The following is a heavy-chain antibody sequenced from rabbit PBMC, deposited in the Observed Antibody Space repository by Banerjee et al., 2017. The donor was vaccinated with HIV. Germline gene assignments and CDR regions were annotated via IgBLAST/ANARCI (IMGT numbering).Heavy chain of an antibody. J-gene: IGHJ6*01. CDR2: IYTGKGST. D-gene: IGHD2-1*01. Sequence: RQAPGKGLEWIGIIYTGKGSTDYASWVNGRFTISSDNAQNTVDLQMNSLTAADTATYFCARAGYDDYGDYHNVWGPGTLVTVS. CDR3: ARAGYDDYGDYHNV. V-gene: IGHV1S7*01.